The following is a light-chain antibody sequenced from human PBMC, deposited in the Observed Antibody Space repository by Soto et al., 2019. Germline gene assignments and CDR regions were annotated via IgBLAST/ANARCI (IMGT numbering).Light chain of an antibody. CDR3: QHYNSYSEA. Sequence: DVQMTQSPASLSASVGGRFTITCLASQTISSWLAWYQQKPGKAPKLLIYKASTLKSGVPSRFSGSGSGTEFTLTISSLQPDDFATYYCQHYNSYSEAFGQGTKVDI. V-gene: IGKV1-5*03. CDR2: KAS. J-gene: IGKJ1*01. CDR1: QTISSW.